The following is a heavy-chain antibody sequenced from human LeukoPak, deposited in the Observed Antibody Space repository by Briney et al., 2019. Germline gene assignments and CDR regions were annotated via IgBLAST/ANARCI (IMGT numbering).Heavy chain of an antibody. CDR1: GFTFSSYW. CDR3: AKGLWAAPHTFDI. J-gene: IGHJ3*02. V-gene: IGHV3-74*01. Sequence: GGSLRLSCAASGFTFSSYWMYWVRQAPGKGLVWVSRINSDARNTNYADSVQGRFTISRDNSKNTLYLQMNSLSAEDTALYYCAKGLWAAPHTFDIWGQGTMVTVSS. D-gene: IGHD6-13*01. CDR2: INSDARNT.